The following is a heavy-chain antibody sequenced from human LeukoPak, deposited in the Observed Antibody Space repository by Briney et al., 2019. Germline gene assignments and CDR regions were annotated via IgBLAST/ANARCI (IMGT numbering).Heavy chain of an antibody. V-gene: IGHV4-39*01. D-gene: IGHD4-17*01. J-gene: IGHJ5*02. CDR2: VFHTGTA. Sequence: PSETLSLTCSVSGASISRTTSYWGWIRQPPGKGLEWIGSVFHTGTAYYNPSLRSRVTLSVDTSKNQFSLKMSSVTAADTAVYYCTKNDVGDYGTWGQGTLVAVSS. CDR3: TKNDVGDYGT. CDR1: GASISRTTSY.